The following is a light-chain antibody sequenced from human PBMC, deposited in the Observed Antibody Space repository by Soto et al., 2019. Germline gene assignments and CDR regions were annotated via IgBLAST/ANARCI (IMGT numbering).Light chain of an antibody. J-gene: IGKJ5*01. CDR1: QGISSN. CDR3: QQFNSHPIT. CDR2: AAS. Sequence: DIQLTQSPSFLSASVGDGVTITCRASQGISSNLAWYQQKPGKAPKLLIYAASTLQSGVPSRFSGSGSGTEFTLTISSLQPEDFATYYCQQFNSHPITFGQGTRLEIK. V-gene: IGKV1-9*01.